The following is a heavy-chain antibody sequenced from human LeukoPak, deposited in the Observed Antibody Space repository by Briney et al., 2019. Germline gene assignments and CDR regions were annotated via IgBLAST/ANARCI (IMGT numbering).Heavy chain of an antibody. CDR1: GFTFDDYA. J-gene: IGHJ6*02. V-gene: IGHV3-9*01. D-gene: IGHD6-19*01. Sequence: GGSLRLSCAASGFTFDDYAMHWVRQAPGEGLAWVSGVSWNSGLIGYGDSVKGRFTISRDNAKNSLYLQMNSLRAEDTALYYCAKSYSSGIYGMDVWGQGTTVTVSS. CDR2: VSWNSGLI. CDR3: AKSYSSGIYGMDV.